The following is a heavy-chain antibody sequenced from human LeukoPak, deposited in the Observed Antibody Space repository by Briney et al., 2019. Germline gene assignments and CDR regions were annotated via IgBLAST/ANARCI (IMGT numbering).Heavy chain of an antibody. CDR3: ARLAAVPG. D-gene: IGHD6-19*01. Sequence: ASVKVSCKASGYTFTDYYLHWVRQAPGQGLEWMGWIHPNSGGTNYAQKFQGRVAMTRDTSISTAYMELSSQRSDDTAVYYCARLAAVPGWGQGTLVTVSS. CDR2: IHPNSGGT. CDR1: GYTFTDYY. V-gene: IGHV1-2*02. J-gene: IGHJ1*01.